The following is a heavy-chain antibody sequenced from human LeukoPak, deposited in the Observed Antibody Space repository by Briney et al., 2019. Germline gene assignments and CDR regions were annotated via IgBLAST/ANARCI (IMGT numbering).Heavy chain of an antibody. V-gene: IGHV4-34*01. D-gene: IGHD6-19*01. CDR2: INHSGST. Sequence: SETLSLTCAVYGGSFSGYYWSWIRQPPGKGPEWIGEINHSGSTNYNPSFKSRVTISVDTSKNQFSLKLSSVTAADTAVYYCARGVTDDNSSGWSTLYYFDYWGQGTLVTVSS. CDR3: ARGVTDDNSSGWSTLYYFDY. CDR1: GGSFSGYY. J-gene: IGHJ4*02.